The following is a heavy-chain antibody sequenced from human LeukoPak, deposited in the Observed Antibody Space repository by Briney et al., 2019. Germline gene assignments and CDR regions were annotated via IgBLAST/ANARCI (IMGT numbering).Heavy chain of an antibody. CDR1: GFTFSNAW. CDR3: ARDLGETTVTTSGY. D-gene: IGHD4-17*01. V-gene: IGHV3-48*01. CDR2: ISSSSSTI. Sequence: QPGGSLRLSCATSGFTFSNAWMNWVRQAPGKGLEWVSYISSSSSTIYYADSVKGRFTISRDNAKNSLYLQMNSLRAEDTAVYYCARDLGETTVTTSGYWGQGTLVTVSS. J-gene: IGHJ4*02.